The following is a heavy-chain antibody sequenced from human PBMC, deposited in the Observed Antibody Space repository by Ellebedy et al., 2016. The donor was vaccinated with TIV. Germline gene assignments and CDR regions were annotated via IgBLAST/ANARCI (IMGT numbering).Heavy chain of an antibody. CDR2: ISGGGANT. CDR1: GFTFSNYA. D-gene: IGHD3-22*01. CDR3: AKADSSGYYYARRPLSY. J-gene: IGHJ4*02. Sequence: GESLKISCAASGFTFSNYAMNWVRQAPGKGLEWISVISGGGANTYYADSVKGRFTISRDNSKNTLYLPMNSLRAEDTAVYFCAKADSSGYYYARRPLSYWGQGTLVTVSS. V-gene: IGHV3-23*01.